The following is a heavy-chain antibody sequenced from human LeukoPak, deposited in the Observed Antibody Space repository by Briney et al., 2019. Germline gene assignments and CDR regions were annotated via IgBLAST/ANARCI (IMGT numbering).Heavy chain of an antibody. J-gene: IGHJ4*02. V-gene: IGHV3-30-3*01. CDR1: GVTFSSYA. D-gene: IGHD1-26*01. Sequence: PGGSLRLSCAASGVTFSSYAMHWVRQAPGKGVEGGAFFSYAGSNTSSAASVKARFTLSRHNSNNTLYLQMDSLRAEDTAAYYCASSLVGAFDYWGQGTLVTVSS. CDR3: ASSLVGAFDY. CDR2: FSYAGSNT.